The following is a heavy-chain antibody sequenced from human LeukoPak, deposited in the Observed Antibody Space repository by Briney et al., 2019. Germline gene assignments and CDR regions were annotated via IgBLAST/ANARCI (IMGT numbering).Heavy chain of an antibody. CDR2: ISYDGSNK. Sequence: GGSLRLSCAASGFTFSSYGMHWVRQAPGKGLEWVAVISYDGSNKYCADSVKGRFTISRDNSKNTLYLQMNSLRAEDTAVYYCAKVRDITMIVVSDAFDIWGQGTMVTVSS. V-gene: IGHV3-30*18. D-gene: IGHD3-22*01. CDR3: AKVRDITMIVVSDAFDI. CDR1: GFTFSSYG. J-gene: IGHJ3*02.